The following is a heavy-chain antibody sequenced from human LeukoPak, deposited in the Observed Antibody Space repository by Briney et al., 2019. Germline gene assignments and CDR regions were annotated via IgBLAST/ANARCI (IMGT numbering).Heavy chain of an antibody. CDR2: INHSGST. Sequence: SETLSLTCAVYGGSFSGYYWSWIRQPPGKGLEWIGEINHSGSTNYNPSLKSRVTISVDTSKNQFSLKLSSVTAADTAVYYCAGGRPGDCSGGSCYSDYWGQGTLVTVSS. V-gene: IGHV4-34*01. CDR1: GGSFSGYY. CDR3: AGGRPGDCSGGSCYSDY. D-gene: IGHD2-15*01. J-gene: IGHJ4*02.